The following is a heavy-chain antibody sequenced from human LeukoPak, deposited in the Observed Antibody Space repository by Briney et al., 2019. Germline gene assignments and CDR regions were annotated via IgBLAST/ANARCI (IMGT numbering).Heavy chain of an antibody. CDR2: INPNSGGT. CDR3: ARDSSSWYAPYFDY. J-gene: IGHJ4*02. V-gene: IGHV1-2*06. Sequence: GASVKVSCKASGYTFTGYYMHWVRQAPGQGLEWMGRINPNSGGTNYAQKFQGRVTMTRDTSISTAYMELSRLRSDDTAVYYCARDSSSWYAPYFDYWGQGTLVTVSS. D-gene: IGHD6-13*01. CDR1: GYTFTGYY.